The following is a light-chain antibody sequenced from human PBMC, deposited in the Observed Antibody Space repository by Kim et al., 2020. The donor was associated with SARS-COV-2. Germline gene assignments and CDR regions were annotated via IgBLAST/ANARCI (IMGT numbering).Light chain of an antibody. V-gene: IGLV3-21*04. J-gene: IGLJ3*02. CDR3: QVWDFGSDHWV. Sequence: APGKAATITGGGYNSGRQRVHSYQQGPGQAPALVIYYNSVRPSGIPERFSGSISGNTATLTISRVGAGDEADYYCQVWDFGSDHWVFGGGTKLTVL. CDR2: YNS. CDR1: NSGRQR.